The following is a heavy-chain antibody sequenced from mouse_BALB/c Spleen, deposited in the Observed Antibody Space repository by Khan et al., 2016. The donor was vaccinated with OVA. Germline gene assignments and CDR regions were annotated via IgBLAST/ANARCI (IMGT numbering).Heavy chain of an antibody. Sequence: QVHVKQSGAELVRPGASVKLSCKPSGYIFTSYWIHWVKQRSGQGLEWFARIYPGTDNTYYNEKLKDKVTLTADKSSSTVYMQLSSLKSEDSAVYFCAREEALYYFDYWGQGTTLTVSS. D-gene: IGHD3-2*02. CDR1: GYIFTSYW. V-gene: IGHV1-76*01. CDR2: IYPGTDNT. CDR3: AREEALYYFDY. J-gene: IGHJ2*01.